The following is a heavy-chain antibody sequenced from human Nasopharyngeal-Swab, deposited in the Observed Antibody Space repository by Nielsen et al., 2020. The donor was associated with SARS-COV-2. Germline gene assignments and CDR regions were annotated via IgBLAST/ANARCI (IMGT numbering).Heavy chain of an antibody. CDR2: IIPIFGTA. J-gene: IGHJ6*02. CDR3: ARNRGDSSSWYVYYYGMDV. CDR1: GGTFSSYA. Sequence: SVKVSCKASGGTFSSYAISWVRQAPGQGLEWMGGIIPIFGTANCAQKFQGRVTITADKSTSTVYMELSSLRSEDTAVYYCARNRGDSSSWYVYYYGMDVWGQGTTVTVSS. V-gene: IGHV1-69*06. D-gene: IGHD6-13*01.